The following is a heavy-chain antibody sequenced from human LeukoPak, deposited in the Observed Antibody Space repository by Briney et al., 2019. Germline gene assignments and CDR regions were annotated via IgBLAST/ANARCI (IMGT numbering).Heavy chain of an antibody. CDR2: IYKSGST. CDR1: GGSISNSY. V-gene: IGHV4-59*01. Sequence: SETLSLTCTVSGGSISNSYWSWIRQSPGKGLEWIGYIYKSGSTNYNLSLKSRVTISVDTSKNQFSLKLSSVTAADTAVYYCARDLTAQNWFDPWGQGTLATVSS. J-gene: IGHJ5*02. CDR3: ARDLTAQNWFDP.